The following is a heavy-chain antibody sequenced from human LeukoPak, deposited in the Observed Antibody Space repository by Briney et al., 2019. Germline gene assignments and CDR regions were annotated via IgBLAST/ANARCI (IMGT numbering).Heavy chain of an antibody. D-gene: IGHD6-6*01. CDR2: INHSGST. CDR1: GGSLSGYY. V-gene: IGHV4-34*01. J-gene: IGHJ4*02. Sequence: SETLSLTCAVYGGSLSGYYWSWNRQPPGKGLEWIGEINHSGSTNYNPSLKSRVTISVDTSKNQFSLKLSSVTAADTAVYYCARYSSSSPGIFWGQGTLVTVSS. CDR3: ARYSSSSPGIF.